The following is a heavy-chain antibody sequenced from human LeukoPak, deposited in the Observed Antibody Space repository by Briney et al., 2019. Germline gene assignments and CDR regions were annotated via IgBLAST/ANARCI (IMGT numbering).Heavy chain of an antibody. CDR3: ARSYDSSGYYFRTVEY. CDR1: GFIFSSYG. J-gene: IGHJ4*02. CDR2: IWYDGSNK. V-gene: IGHV3-33*01. Sequence: GGSLRLSCVASGFIFSSYGMHWVRQAPGKGLEWVAVIWYDGSNKQYADSVKGRFTISRDNSKNTLYLEMNSLRAEDTAVYYCARSYDSSGYYFRTVEYWGQGTLVTVSS. D-gene: IGHD3-22*01.